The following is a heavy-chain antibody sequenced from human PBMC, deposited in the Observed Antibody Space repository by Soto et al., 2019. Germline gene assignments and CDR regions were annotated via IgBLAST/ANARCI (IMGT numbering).Heavy chain of an antibody. CDR1: GFTFSSYA. CDR2: ISGSDGST. V-gene: IGHV3-23*01. Sequence: EVQLLESGGGLVQPGGSLRLSCAASGFTFSSYAMNWVRQAPGKGLEWVSVISGSDGSTYYADSVKGRFTISRDNSKKALTLKMNRLRAEDTAVYYCARRRSSWYLAYSGQGTLVTVSS. D-gene: IGHD6-13*01. J-gene: IGHJ4*02. CDR3: ARRRSSWYLAY.